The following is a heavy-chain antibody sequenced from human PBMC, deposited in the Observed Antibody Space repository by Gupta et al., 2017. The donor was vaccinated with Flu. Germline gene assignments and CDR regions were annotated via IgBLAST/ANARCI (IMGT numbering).Heavy chain of an antibody. CDR3: TTDSSGGITFDI. V-gene: IGHV3-15*01. Sequence: EGQLVESGGGLVERGGSLRLSCAASGFKFIDAYMNWVRQAPGKGLEWVGRLKSHADGGTTDYGPLVKGRFTIYRDDAKNTVFLQMRSLQDEDTAMYFCTTDSSGGITFDIWGQGTMVTVSS. CDR2: LKSHADGGTT. CDR1: GFKFIDAY. J-gene: IGHJ3*02. D-gene: IGHD3-10*01.